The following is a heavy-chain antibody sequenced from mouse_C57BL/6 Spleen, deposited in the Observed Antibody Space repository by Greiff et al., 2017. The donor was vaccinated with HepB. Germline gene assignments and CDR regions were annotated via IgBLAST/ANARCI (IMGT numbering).Heavy chain of an antibody. Sequence: VKLVESGAELARPGASVKLSCKASGYTFTSYGISWVKQRTGQGLEWIGEIYPRSGNTYYNEKFKGKATLTADKSSSTAYMELRSLTSEDSAVYFCARRGYYDYDGYFDYWGQGTTLTVSS. D-gene: IGHD2-4*01. CDR2: IYPRSGNT. CDR1: GYTFTSYG. CDR3: ARRGYYDYDGYFDY. V-gene: IGHV1-81*01. J-gene: IGHJ2*01.